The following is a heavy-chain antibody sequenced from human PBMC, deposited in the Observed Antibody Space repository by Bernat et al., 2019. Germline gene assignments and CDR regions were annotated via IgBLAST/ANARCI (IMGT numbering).Heavy chain of an antibody. CDR3: ARDRSSGWSTYYYYYYMDV. CDR2: IWYDGSNK. D-gene: IGHD6-19*01. J-gene: IGHJ6*03. CDR1: GFTFSSYG. Sequence: QVQLVESGGGVVQPGRSLRLSCAASGFTFSSYGMHWVRQAPGKGLEWVAVIWYDGSNKYYADSVKGRFTISRDNSKNTLYLQMNSLRAEDTAVYYCARDRSSGWSTYYYYYYMDVWGKGTTVTVSS. V-gene: IGHV3-33*01.